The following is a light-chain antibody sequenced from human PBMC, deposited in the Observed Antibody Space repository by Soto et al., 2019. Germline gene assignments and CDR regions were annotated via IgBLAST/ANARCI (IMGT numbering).Light chain of an antibody. J-gene: IGLJ2*01. CDR1: SSDVGGYNY. Sequence: QSVLTQPASVSGSPGQSITISCTGTSSDVGGYNYASWYQQHPGKAPKLMIYDVSNRPSGVSNRFSGSKSGNTASLTISGLQAEDEADYYCSSYTSSSTLVVFGGGTQLTVL. CDR3: SSYTSSSTLVV. V-gene: IGLV2-14*01. CDR2: DVS.